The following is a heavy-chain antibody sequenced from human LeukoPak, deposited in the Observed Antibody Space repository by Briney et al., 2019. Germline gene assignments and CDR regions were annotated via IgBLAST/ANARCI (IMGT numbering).Heavy chain of an antibody. CDR1: GGSISNIIYY. J-gene: IGHJ4*02. V-gene: IGHV4-39*02. Sequence: KPSETPSLTRTVSGGSISNIIYYWGWVRQTPGEGLEWVGSIYYSGGTNYNPSLKSRLTISVDTSKNHFSLKLSSVTAADTAVYYCARLVARTGWNFDCWGQGTLVTVSS. CDR2: IYYSGGT. D-gene: IGHD1-14*01. CDR3: ARLVARTGWNFDC.